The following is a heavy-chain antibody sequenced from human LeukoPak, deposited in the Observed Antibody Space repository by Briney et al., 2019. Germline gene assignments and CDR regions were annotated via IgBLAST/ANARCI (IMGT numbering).Heavy chain of an antibody. D-gene: IGHD1-1*01. J-gene: IGHJ6*03. CDR3: ARGPPRGKYYYMDV. V-gene: IGHV3-13*01. CDR1: GFTFSSFD. Sequence: PGGSLRLSCAASGFTFSSFDMHWVRHPTGQGLEWVSTIGTDSDTYYPGSVEGRFTLSRDHAKNSLYLQMNSLTAGDTAVYYCARGPPRGKYYYMDVWGKGTTVTVSS. CDR2: IGTDSDT.